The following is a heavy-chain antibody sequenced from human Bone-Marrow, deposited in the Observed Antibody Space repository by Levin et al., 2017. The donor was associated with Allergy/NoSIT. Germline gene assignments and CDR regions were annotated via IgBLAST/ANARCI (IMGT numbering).Heavy chain of an antibody. V-gene: IGHV4-39*07. Sequence: SQTLSLTCTVSGGSISSSSYYWGWIRQPPGKGLEWIGTIYYSGSTYSPPSLKSRVTISIDMSKNQFSLKLSSVTAADTAVYYCAREVAYDGPSDYSGMDVWGQGTTVTVSS. CDR3: AREVAYDGPSDYSGMDV. CDR2: IYYSGST. J-gene: IGHJ6*02. CDR1: GGSISSSSYY. D-gene: IGHD5-12*01.